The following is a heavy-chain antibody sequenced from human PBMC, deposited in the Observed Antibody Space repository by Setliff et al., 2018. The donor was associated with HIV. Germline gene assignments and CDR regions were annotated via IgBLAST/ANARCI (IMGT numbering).Heavy chain of an antibody. V-gene: IGHV4-34*01. CDR3: ARINGEYPSYYYMDV. Sequence: PSETLSLTCAVYGGSFSGYPWTWIRQPPGKGLEWIGEIDQSGSTNYNPSLKSRVTTSVDTSKNQFSLRLSSVTAADTAVYYCARINGEYPSYYYMDVWGKGTTVTVSS. CDR2: IDQSGST. CDR1: GGSFSGYP. D-gene: IGHD4-17*01. J-gene: IGHJ6*03.